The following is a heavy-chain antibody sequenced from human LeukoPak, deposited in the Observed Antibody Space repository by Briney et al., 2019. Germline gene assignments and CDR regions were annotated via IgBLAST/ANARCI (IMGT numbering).Heavy chain of an antibody. CDR3: ATFHGSGSPFDP. Sequence: SQTLSLTCAVSGGSISSGGYSWSWIRQPPGKGLEWIGYIYHSGSTYYNPSLKSRVTISVDRSKNQFSLELSSVTAADTAVYYCATFHGSGSPFDPWGQGTLVTVSS. V-gene: IGHV4-30-2*01. CDR1: GGSISSGGYS. J-gene: IGHJ5*02. CDR2: IYHSGST. D-gene: IGHD3-10*01.